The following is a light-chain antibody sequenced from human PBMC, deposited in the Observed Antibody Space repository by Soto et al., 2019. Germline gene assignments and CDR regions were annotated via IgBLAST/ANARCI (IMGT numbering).Light chain of an antibody. CDR3: LQYNTYPYT. V-gene: IGKV1-5*03. CDR1: QSITSW. J-gene: IGKJ2*01. Sequence: DIQMTQSPSTLSASVGDRVTITCRASQSITSWLAWYQQKSGKSPKLLIYKASSLESGVPSRFSGSGSGTEFTLTIISLQPDDFATFYCLQYNTYPYTFGQGTKLEI. CDR2: KAS.